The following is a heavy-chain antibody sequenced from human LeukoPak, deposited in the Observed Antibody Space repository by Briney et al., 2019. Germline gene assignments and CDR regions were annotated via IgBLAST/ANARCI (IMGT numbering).Heavy chain of an antibody. Sequence: PGGSLRLSCAASGFTFSSYGMHWVRQAPGKGLEWVAVIWYDGSNKYYADSVKGRFTISRDNSKNTLYLQMNSLRAEDTAAYYCAREGRGGWFDPWGQGTLVTVSS. CDR3: AREGRGGWFDP. J-gene: IGHJ5*02. CDR2: IWYDGSNK. CDR1: GFTFSSYG. V-gene: IGHV3-33*08.